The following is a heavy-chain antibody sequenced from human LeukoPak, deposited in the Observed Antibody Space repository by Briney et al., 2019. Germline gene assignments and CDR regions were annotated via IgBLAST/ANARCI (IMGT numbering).Heavy chain of an antibody. CDR2: IYYSGRS. J-gene: IGHJ5*02. Sequence: SETLSLACTVSGVSISSTSYCWGWIRQPPGKGPEWIGSIYYSGRSYYNPSLKSRVTISVDTPKSQFSLKLSSVTAADTAVYYCAQSLGASTWFGNWFDPWGQGTLVTVSS. CDR3: AQSLGASTWFGNWFDP. V-gene: IGHV4-39*01. CDR1: GVSISSTSYC. D-gene: IGHD3-10*01.